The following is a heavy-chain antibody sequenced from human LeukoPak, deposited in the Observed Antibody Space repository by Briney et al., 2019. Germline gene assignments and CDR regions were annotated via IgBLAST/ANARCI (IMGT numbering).Heavy chain of an antibody. CDR2: ISSSSSYI. J-gene: IGHJ4*02. V-gene: IGHV3-21*01. CDR1: GFTFSSYS. CDR3: ARAVDTAMVIPFDY. Sequence: GGSLRLSCAASGFTFSSYSMNWVRQAPGKGLEWVSSISSSSSYIYYADSVKGRFTISRDNAKNSLYLQMNSLRAEDTAVYYCARAVDTAMVIPFDYRGQGTLVTVSS. D-gene: IGHD5-18*01.